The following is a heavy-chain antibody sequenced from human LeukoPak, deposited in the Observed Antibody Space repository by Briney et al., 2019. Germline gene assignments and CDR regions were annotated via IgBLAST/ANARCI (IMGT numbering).Heavy chain of an antibody. D-gene: IGHD3-22*01. CDR2: MYTGGST. Sequence: GGSLRLSCAASGFTISTNYMSWVRQAPGKGLEWVSVMYTGGSTYYADSVKGRFTISRDNSKNTLYLQMNSLRAEDPALYYCARAAFYYDSSGYPYFDGWGQGTLVTVSS. CDR1: GFTISTNY. J-gene: IGHJ4*02. V-gene: IGHV3-53*01. CDR3: ARAAFYYDSSGYPYFDG.